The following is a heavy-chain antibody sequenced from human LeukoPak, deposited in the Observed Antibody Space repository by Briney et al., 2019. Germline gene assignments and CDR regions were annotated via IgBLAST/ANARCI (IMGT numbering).Heavy chain of an antibody. CDR2: ISSSGTTI. D-gene: IGHD3-10*01. CDR3: ARDAMVRGIIIIPFDY. Sequence: PGGSLGLSCAASGFTFSSYEMNWVRQAPGKGLEWVSYISSSGTTIYYADSVKGRFTISRDNAKNSLYLQMNSLRAEDTGVYYCARDAMVRGIIIIPFDYWGQGTLVTVSS. CDR1: GFTFSSYE. V-gene: IGHV3-48*03. J-gene: IGHJ4*02.